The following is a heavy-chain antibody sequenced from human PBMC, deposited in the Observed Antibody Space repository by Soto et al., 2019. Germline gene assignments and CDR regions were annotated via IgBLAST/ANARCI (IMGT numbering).Heavy chain of an antibody. V-gene: IGHV3-48*01. J-gene: IGHJ5*02. CDR2: ISSSSSTI. Sequence: GGSLRLSCAASGFTFSSYSMNWVRQAPGKGLEWVSYISSSSSTIYYADSVKGRFTISRDNAKNSLYLQMNSLRAEDTAVYYCARDRGYSSGWHRTNWFDPWGQGTLVTVSS. D-gene: IGHD6-19*01. CDR1: GFTFSSYS. CDR3: ARDRGYSSGWHRTNWFDP.